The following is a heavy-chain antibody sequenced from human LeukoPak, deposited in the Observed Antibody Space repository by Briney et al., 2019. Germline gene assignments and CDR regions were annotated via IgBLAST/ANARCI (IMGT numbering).Heavy chain of an antibody. CDR2: INSFGLIT. CDR3: VKGGVSSRDAFDI. D-gene: IGHD3-10*01. CDR1: GFTFSSYA. V-gene: IGHV3-64D*09. J-gene: IGHJ3*02. Sequence: GGSLRLSCSASGFTFSSYAVHWVRQAPGKGLEYVSSINSFGLITYYADSVKGRFTISRDNSKNALYLQMSSLGDEDTALYFCVKGGVSSRDAFDIWGQGTMVTVSS.